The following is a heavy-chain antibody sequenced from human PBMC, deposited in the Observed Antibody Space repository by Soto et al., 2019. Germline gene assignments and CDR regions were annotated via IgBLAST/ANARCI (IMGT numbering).Heavy chain of an antibody. Sequence: SETLSLTCTVSNGSISPYYWSWTRQSPGKGLEWIGYIYYAGSFTYNPSLKSRVTISLNTSKNEVSLRLTSVTAADTAVYYCARLGGYYQALDSWGQGTLVTSPQ. CDR3: ARLGGYYQALDS. V-gene: IGHV4-59*08. CDR2: IYYAGSF. CDR1: NGSISPYY. J-gene: IGHJ4*02. D-gene: IGHD3-22*01.